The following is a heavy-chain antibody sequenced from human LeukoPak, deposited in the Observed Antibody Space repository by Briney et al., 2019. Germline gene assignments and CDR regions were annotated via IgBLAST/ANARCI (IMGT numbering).Heavy chain of an antibody. CDR3: AKGKPRIAASRFQYFDY. CDR1: GFTFSSYG. D-gene: IGHD6-13*01. CDR2: LSGSGGST. V-gene: IGHV3-23*01. Sequence: GGSLRLSCAASGFTFSSYGMHWVRQAPGKGLEWVSALSGSGGSTYYADSVKGRFTISRDNSKNTLYLQMNSLRAEDTAVYYCAKGKPRIAASRFQYFDYWGQGTLVTVSS. J-gene: IGHJ4*02.